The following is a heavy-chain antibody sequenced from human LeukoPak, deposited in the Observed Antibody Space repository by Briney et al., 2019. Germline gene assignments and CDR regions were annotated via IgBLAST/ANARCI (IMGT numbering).Heavy chain of an antibody. CDR3: ARAAFVWFGELTYYFDY. CDR2: IYYSGTT. J-gene: IGHJ4*02. CDR1: GGSINNYY. Sequence: SETLSLTCAISGGSINNYYWSWIRQPPGKGLEWIGYIYYSGTTNYSPSLNSRVNISLDTAKNQFSLRLSSVTAADTAVYYCARAAFVWFGELTYYFDYWGQGTLVTVSS. V-gene: IGHV4-59*08. D-gene: IGHD3-10*01.